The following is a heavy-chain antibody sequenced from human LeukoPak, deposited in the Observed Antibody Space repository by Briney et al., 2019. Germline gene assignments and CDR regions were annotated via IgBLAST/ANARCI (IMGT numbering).Heavy chain of an antibody. CDR2: MNPNSGNT. CDR3: ARAPERYDILTGSVYYYYYMDV. D-gene: IGHD3-9*01. V-gene: IGHV1-8*01. CDR1: GYTFTSYD. Sequence: ASVKVSCKASGYTFTSYDINWVRQAPGQGLEWMGWMNPNSGNTAYAQKFQGRVTITRNTSISTAYMELSSLRSEDTAVYYCARAPERYDILTGSVYYYYYMDVWGKGTTVTISS. J-gene: IGHJ6*03.